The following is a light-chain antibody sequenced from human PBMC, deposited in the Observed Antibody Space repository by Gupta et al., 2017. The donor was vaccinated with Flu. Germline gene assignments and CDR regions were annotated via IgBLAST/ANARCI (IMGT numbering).Light chain of an antibody. CDR2: EVS. Sequence: TISCTGTSSDVGGYNYVSWYQQHPCKAPKLMIYEVSNRPSGGSNRFSGSKSGNTASLTISGLQAEDEADYYCSSYTSSSTPNWVFGGGTKLTVL. CDR3: SSYTSSSTPNWV. CDR1: SSDVGGYNY. J-gene: IGLJ3*02. V-gene: IGLV2-14*01.